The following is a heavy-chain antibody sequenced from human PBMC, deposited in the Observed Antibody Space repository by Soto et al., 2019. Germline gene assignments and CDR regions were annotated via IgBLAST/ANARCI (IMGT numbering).Heavy chain of an antibody. CDR1: GFTFNKYW. CDR2: INGDGTHR. D-gene: IGHD3-16*01. J-gene: IGHJ4*02. V-gene: IGHV3-74*01. CDR3: ARLGFVGEGDF. Sequence: EVQLVESGGGLVQPGGSLRLSCATSGFTFNKYWIHWARQAPGEGLVWVSRINGDGTHRDYAESVRGRFSISRDFAQSTVFLQMNSLKDEDTAVYYCARLGFVGEGDFWGQGIQVSVSS.